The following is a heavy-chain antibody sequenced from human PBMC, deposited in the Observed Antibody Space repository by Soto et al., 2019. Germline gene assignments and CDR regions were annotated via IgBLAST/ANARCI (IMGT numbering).Heavy chain of an antibody. CDR2: ISANGGRT. J-gene: IGHJ4*01. D-gene: IGHD1-20*01. CDR3: AQETRISGSDY. CDR1: GFTFSSYA. Sequence: EVQLLESGGGLVQPGGSLRLSCGASGFTFSSYAMSWVRQAPGKAPEWVSGISANGGRTDYADSVRGRFTMSRDNSKNTVYLQMNSLRAEDTAVYYCAQETRISGSDYWGHGTLVNVSS. V-gene: IGHV3-23*01.